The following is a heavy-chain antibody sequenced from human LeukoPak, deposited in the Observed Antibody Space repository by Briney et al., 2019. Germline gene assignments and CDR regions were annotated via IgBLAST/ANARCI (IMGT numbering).Heavy chain of an antibody. CDR2: IHAVEGT. CDR3: TSGTDSRKLGN. Sequence: SETLSLTCTVSGDSLNNRYWDWIRQPPGKGLEWIGEIHAVEGTNYNPSLRSRVTVSLDTSKNQFSLKMSSVTAADTAVYYCTSGTDSRKLGNWGQGTLVTVSS. CDR1: GDSLNNRY. D-gene: IGHD3-22*01. J-gene: IGHJ4*02. V-gene: IGHV4-34*01.